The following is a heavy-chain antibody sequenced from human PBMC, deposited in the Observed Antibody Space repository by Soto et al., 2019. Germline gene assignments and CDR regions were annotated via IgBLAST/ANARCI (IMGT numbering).Heavy chain of an antibody. CDR3: ARDDSERPATY. Sequence: SETLSLTCIVSGGSISSFYWTWTRQPPGKGLEWIGCVYNGATTSYNPSLKSRVTISVDTSKNQFSLKLTSVTAADTAMYYCARDDSERPATYWGQGTLVTVSS. D-gene: IGHD3-10*01. J-gene: IGHJ4*02. CDR2: VYNGATT. CDR1: GGSISSFY. V-gene: IGHV4-59*01.